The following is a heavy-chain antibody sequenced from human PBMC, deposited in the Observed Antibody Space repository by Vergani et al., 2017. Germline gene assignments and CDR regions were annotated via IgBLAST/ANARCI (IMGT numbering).Heavy chain of an antibody. CDR2: ISGSGGST. J-gene: IGHJ4*02. Sequence: EVQLLESGGGLVQPGGSLRLSCAASGFTFSSYAMSWVRQAPGKGLEWVSAISGSGGSTYYADSWKGRFTIARDNSKNTLYLQMNSLRAGETAVYYCAKDDSYGYNFDYWGQGTLVTVSS. CDR3: AKDDSYGYNFDY. D-gene: IGHD5-18*01. V-gene: IGHV3-23*01. CDR1: GFTFSSYA.